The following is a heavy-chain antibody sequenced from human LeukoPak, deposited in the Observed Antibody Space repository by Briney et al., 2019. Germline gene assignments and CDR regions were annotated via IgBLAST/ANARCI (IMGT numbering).Heavy chain of an antibody. J-gene: IGHJ3*02. V-gene: IGHV3-23*01. CDR3: AKDPNGDYIGAFDI. D-gene: IGHD2-8*01. Sequence: GGSLRLSCAASKFTFRSYAMTWVSQAPGQGLEWVSSVRGSDGRTFYADSVKGRFTISRDNAKNTLYLQMNSLRAEDTAVYYCAKDPNGDYIGAFDIWGQGIMVTVSS. CDR1: KFTFRSYA. CDR2: VRGSDGRT.